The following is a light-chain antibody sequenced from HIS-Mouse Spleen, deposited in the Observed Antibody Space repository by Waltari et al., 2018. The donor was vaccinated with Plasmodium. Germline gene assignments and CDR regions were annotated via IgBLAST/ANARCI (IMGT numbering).Light chain of an antibody. V-gene: IGLV3-10*01. J-gene: IGLJ3*02. CDR1: ALPQKY. Sequence: SSDMTQPPTVSLTPGQTARITCSGGALPQKYAKLYQQKSGPAPLLVIYEDSKRPSGIPERFSGSSSGTMATLTISGAQVEDEADYYCYSTDSSGNHRVFGGGTKLTVL. CDR2: EDS. CDR3: YSTDSSGNHRV.